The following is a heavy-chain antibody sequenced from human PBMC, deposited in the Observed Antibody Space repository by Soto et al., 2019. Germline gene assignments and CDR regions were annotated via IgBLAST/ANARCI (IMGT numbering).Heavy chain of an antibody. CDR1: GFTFSSYG. V-gene: IGHV3-30*18. Sequence: GGSLRLSCAASGFTFSSYGMHWVRQAPGKGLEWVAVISYDGSNKYYADSVKGRFTISRDNSKNTLYLQMNSLRAEDTAVYYCAKIPPYTAMAKDLYYYYGMDVWGQGTTVTVSS. CDR2: ISYDGSNK. D-gene: IGHD5-18*01. J-gene: IGHJ6*02. CDR3: AKIPPYTAMAKDLYYYYGMDV.